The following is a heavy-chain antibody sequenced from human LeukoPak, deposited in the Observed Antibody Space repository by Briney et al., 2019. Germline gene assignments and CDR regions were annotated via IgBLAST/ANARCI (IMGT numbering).Heavy chain of an antibody. CDR3: ARPRYCSSTSCLRAFDI. Sequence: SETLSLTCTVSGDSISGVNYYWGWIRQPPGKGLEWIGTIYYSGSTYYNPSLKSRVTISVDTSKNQFSLKLSSVTAADTAVYYCARPRYCSSTSCLRAFDIWGQGTMVTVSS. CDR2: IYYSGST. D-gene: IGHD2-2*01. CDR1: GDSISGVNYY. J-gene: IGHJ3*02. V-gene: IGHV4-39*07.